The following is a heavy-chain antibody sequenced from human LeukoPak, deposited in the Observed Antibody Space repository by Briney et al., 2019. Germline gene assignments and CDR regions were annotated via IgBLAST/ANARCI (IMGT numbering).Heavy chain of an antibody. Sequence: PGGSLRLSCAASGFTFSSYAMSWVRQAPGKGLEWVSVIYSGGSTYYADSVKGRFTISRDNSKNTLYLQMNSLRAGDTAVYYCARTGGRYYYGMDVWGQGTTVTVSS. CDR3: ARTGGRYYYGMDV. D-gene: IGHD1-14*01. J-gene: IGHJ6*02. CDR2: IYSGGST. V-gene: IGHV3-66*01. CDR1: GFTFSSYA.